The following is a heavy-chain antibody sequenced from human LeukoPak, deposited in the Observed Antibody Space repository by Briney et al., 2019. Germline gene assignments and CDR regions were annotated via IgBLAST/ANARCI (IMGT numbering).Heavy chain of an antibody. J-gene: IGHJ4*02. CDR3: ASWTAMVSFDY. CDR1: GFTFSSYS. D-gene: IGHD5-18*01. CDR2: ISGSSSYI. Sequence: GGSLRLSCAASGFTFSSYSMNWVRQAPGKGLEWVSSISGSSSYIYYADSVKGRFTISRDNAKNSLYLQMNSLRAEDTAVYYCASWTAMVSFDYWGQGTLVTVSS. V-gene: IGHV3-21*01.